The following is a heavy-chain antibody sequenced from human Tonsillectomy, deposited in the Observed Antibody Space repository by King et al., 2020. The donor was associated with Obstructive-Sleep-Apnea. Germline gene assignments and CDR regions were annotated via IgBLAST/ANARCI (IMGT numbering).Heavy chain of an antibody. D-gene: IGHD1-26*01. J-gene: IGHJ1*01. CDR2: ISSSGSSI. V-gene: IGHV3-11*01. CDR3: AREDDSGYSQH. CDR1: GFIFSDYY. Sequence: VQLVESGGGLVKPGGSLRFSCAASGFIFSDYYMSWIRQAPGKGLEWVSYISSSGSSIYYADSVKGRFTISRDNAKNSLYLQMNSLRAEQTAVYYCAREDDSGYSQHWGQGTLVTVSS.